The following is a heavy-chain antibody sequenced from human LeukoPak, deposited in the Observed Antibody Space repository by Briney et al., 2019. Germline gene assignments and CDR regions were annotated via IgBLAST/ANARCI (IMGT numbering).Heavy chain of an antibody. D-gene: IGHD6-19*01. CDR3: ARGRGYSSGWYPRGHGYFDY. CDR2: INHSGST. CDR1: GGSISSSSYY. V-gene: IGHV4-39*07. Sequence: PSETLSLTCTVSGGSISSSSYYWGWIRQPPGKGLEWIGEINHSGSTNYNPSLKSRVTISVDTSKNQFSLKLSSVTAADTAVYYCARGRGYSSGWYPRGHGYFDYWGQGTLVTVSS. J-gene: IGHJ4*02.